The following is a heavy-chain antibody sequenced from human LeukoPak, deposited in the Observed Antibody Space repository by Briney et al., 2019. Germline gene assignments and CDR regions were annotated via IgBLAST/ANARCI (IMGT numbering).Heavy chain of an antibody. J-gene: IGHJ4*02. CDR1: GFTFSNYW. V-gene: IGHV3-7*05. CDR2: IKEDGSEK. CDR3: ARDWGAAGLWDY. D-gene: IGHD6-13*01. Sequence: GGSLRLSCASSGFTFSNYWMSRVRQAPGKGLEWVANIKEDGSEKDYVDSVKGRFTISRDNAKNSLYLQMNSLRAEGTAIYYCARDWGAAGLWDYWGQGTLVTVSS.